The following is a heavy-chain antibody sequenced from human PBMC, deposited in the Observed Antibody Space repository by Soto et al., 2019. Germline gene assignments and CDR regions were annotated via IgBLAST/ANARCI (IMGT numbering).Heavy chain of an antibody. J-gene: IGHJ4*02. Sequence: QVQLQESGPGLVKPSETLSLTCTVSGYSMSKYYWRWIRQPAGKGLEWLGRIYTSGSTNYNPYLKSRVNMSIDTSNNPFSLDLKYVTAADAAVYYCARTVGAAYYFDFWGQGALVNVSS. CDR1: GYSMSKYY. D-gene: IGHD1-26*01. V-gene: IGHV4-4*07. CDR2: IYTSGST. CDR3: ARTVGAAYYFDF.